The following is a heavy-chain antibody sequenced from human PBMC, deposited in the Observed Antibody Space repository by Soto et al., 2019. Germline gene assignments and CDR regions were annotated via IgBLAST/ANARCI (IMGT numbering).Heavy chain of an antibody. CDR1: GYTFTSYD. J-gene: IGHJ5*02. D-gene: IGHD6-6*01. Sequence: ASVKVSCKASGYTFTSYDINWGRQATGQGLEWMGWMNPNSGNTGYAQKFQGRVTMTRNTSISTAYMELSSLRSEDTAVYYCARGIAARLRDNWFDPWGQGALVTVSS. V-gene: IGHV1-8*01. CDR2: MNPNSGNT. CDR3: ARGIAARLRDNWFDP.